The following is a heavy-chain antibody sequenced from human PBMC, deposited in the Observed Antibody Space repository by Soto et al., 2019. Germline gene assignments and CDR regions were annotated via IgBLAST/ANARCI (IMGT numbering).Heavy chain of an antibody. CDR2: IYYSGST. V-gene: IGHV4-31*03. D-gene: IGHD3-22*01. CDR1: GGSISSGGYY. Sequence: QVQLQESGPGLVKPSQTLSLTCTVSGGSISSGGYYWSWIRQHPGKGLEWIGYIYYSGSTYYNPSRKRRVTISVDTSKNQFSLKLSSVTAADTAVYYCARGTTMIPFDYWGQGTLVTVSS. CDR3: ARGTTMIPFDY. J-gene: IGHJ4*02.